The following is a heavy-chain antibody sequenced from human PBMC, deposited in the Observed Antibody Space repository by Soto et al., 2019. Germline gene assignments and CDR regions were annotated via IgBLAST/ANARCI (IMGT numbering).Heavy chain of an antibody. J-gene: IGHJ4*02. V-gene: IGHV4-31*03. Sequence: SETLSLTCTVSGGSISSGGYYWSWIRQHPGKGLEWIGYIYYSGSTYYNPSLKSRVTISVDTSKNQFSLKLSSVTAADTAVYYCASWAGGDYYFDYWGQGTLVTVSS. CDR1: GGSISSGGYY. CDR2: IYYSGST. D-gene: IGHD2-21*01. CDR3: ASWAGGDYYFDY.